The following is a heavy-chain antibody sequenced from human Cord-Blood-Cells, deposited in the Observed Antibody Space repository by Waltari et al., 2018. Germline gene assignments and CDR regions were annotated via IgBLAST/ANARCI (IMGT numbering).Heavy chain of an antibody. J-gene: IGHJ4*02. D-gene: IGHD3-3*01. Sequence: EVQLLESGGGLGQPGGSLGLSCAASGLTFSSYAITWVREALGKGLEWVSAISGSGGSTYYADSVKGRFTISRDNSKNTLYLQMNSLRAEDTAVYYCANSLDFWSGYYDYWGQGTLVTVSS. CDR1: GLTFSSYA. CDR2: ISGSGGST. CDR3: ANSLDFWSGYYDY. V-gene: IGHV3-23*01.